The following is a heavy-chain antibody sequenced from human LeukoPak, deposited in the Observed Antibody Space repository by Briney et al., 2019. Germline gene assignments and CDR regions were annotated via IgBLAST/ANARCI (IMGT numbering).Heavy chain of an antibody. CDR3: ARRAIGWIAVAGTNWFDP. CDR2: INHSGST. J-gene: IGHJ5*02. D-gene: IGHD6-19*01. V-gene: IGHV4-34*01. CDR1: GFTFDDYG. Sequence: SGGSLRLSCAASGFTFDDYGMNWVRQPPGKGLEWIGEINHSGSTNYNPSLKSRVTISVDTSKNQFSLKLSSVTAADTAVYYCARRAIGWIAVAGTNWFDPWGQGTLVTVSS.